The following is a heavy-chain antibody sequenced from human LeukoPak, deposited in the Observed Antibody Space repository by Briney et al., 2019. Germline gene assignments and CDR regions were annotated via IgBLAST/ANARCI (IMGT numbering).Heavy chain of an antibody. CDR1: GFTFSGSG. CDR2: IRYHGSDK. J-gene: IGHJ4*02. D-gene: IGHD2-2*01. Sequence: GESLRLSCAVSGFTFSGSGMHWVRQAPGKGLEWVAFIRYHGSDKFYADSVKGRFTISRDNSKNTLYLQMNSLRPEDTSVYYCARSPTSWYFDYWGQGTLVTVSS. CDR3: ARSPTSWYFDY. V-gene: IGHV3-30*02.